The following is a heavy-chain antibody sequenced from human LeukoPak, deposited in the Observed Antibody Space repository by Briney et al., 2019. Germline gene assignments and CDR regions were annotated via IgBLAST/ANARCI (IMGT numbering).Heavy chain of an antibody. CDR1: GFTFSRCG. J-gene: IGHJ4*02. V-gene: IGHV3-30*18. CDR3: AKAPGGIVGY. CDR2: ISYDGSNK. D-gene: IGHD3-16*01. Sequence: PGGSLRLSCAASGFTFSRCGMHWVRQAPGKGLEWVAVISYDGSNKHYADSVKGRFTISRDNSKNTLYLQMNSLRAEDTAVYYCAKAPGGIVGYWGQGTLVTVSS.